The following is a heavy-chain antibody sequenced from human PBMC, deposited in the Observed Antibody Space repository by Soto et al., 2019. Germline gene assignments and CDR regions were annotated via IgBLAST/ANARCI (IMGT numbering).Heavy chain of an antibody. Sequence: QVQLVQSGAEVKKPGASVKVSCKASGYTFNSYYIHWVRQAPGQGLEWMGIFNPSGGSTNYARKLQGRDTLTRDTSTSTVYMELSSLRSEDTAIYSCARGGYAWYFDLWGRGTLVTVSS. D-gene: IGHD5-18*01. CDR1: GYTFNSYY. J-gene: IGHJ2*01. CDR3: ARGGYAWYFDL. CDR2: FNPSGGST. V-gene: IGHV1-46*02.